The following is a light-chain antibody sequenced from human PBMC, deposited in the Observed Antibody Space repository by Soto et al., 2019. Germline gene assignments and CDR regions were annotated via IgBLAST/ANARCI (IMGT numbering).Light chain of an antibody. CDR2: EVI. CDR1: SSDVGGYNY. CDR3: SSYTSTNTLI. Sequence: ALTQPASVSGSPGQSITISCTGTSSDVGGYNYASWYQQHPGKAPKLIIYEVINRPSGVSNRFSGSTSGNTASLTISGLQADDEADYYCSSYTSTNTLIFGGGTKLTVL. J-gene: IGLJ2*01. V-gene: IGLV2-14*01.